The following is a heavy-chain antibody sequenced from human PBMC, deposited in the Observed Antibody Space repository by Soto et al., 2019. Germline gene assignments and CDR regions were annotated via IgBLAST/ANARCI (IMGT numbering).Heavy chain of an antibody. CDR3: ARDPRIVGATVDAFDI. CDR2: INPNTGGT. V-gene: IGHV1-2*02. Sequence: ASVKVSCKASGYTFTTYYIHWVRQAPGQGPEWMGWINPNTGGTHYSQGFQGRVTMTRDTSISTAYMELSSLRSEDTAVYYCARDPRIVGATVDAFDIWGQGTMVTVSS. D-gene: IGHD1-26*01. J-gene: IGHJ3*02. CDR1: GYTFTTYY.